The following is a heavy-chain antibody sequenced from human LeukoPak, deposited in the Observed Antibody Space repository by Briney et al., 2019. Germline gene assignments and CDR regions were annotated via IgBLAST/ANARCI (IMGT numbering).Heavy chain of an antibody. V-gene: IGHV1-18*01. CDR2: ISGYSGNT. Sequence: ASVKVSCKASGYTFTSYGISWLRQAPGQGLEWLGWISGYSGNTNYAQKFQGRVTTTTDTPTSTAYMDLRSLKSDDTAVYYCAVHDFYSGGYHFDYWGQGTLVTVSS. D-gene: IGHD3-3*01. CDR3: AVHDFYSGGYHFDY. CDR1: GYTFTSYG. J-gene: IGHJ4*02.